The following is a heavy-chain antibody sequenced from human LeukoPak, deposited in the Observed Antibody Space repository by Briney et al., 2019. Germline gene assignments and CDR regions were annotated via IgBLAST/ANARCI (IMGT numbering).Heavy chain of an antibody. D-gene: IGHD6-13*01. Sequence: GGSLRLSCAASGFTFSSYSMNWVRQAPGKGLEWVSAISGSGGSTYYADSVKGRFTISGDNSKNTLYLQMNSLRAEDTAVYYCAKEYSSSWYPTGYFQHWGQGTLVTVSS. V-gene: IGHV3-23*01. CDR3: AKEYSSSWYPTGYFQH. CDR1: GFTFSSYS. J-gene: IGHJ1*01. CDR2: ISGSGGST.